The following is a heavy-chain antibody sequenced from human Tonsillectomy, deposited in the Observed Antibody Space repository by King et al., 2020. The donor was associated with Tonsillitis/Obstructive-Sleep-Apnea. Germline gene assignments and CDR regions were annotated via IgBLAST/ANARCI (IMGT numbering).Heavy chain of an antibody. D-gene: IGHD3-16*01. J-gene: IGHJ3*02. CDR1: GFIFSSYE. V-gene: IGHV3-48*03. CDR2: ISSSGATI. Sequence: VQLVESGGGLVQPGGSLRLSCAASGFIFSSYEMNWVRQAPGKGLEWVSYISSSGATINYADSVKGRFTISRDNAKNSLYLQMNSLRAEDTAVYYCARDRWGEDDAFDIWGQGTMVTGSS. CDR3: ARDRWGEDDAFDI.